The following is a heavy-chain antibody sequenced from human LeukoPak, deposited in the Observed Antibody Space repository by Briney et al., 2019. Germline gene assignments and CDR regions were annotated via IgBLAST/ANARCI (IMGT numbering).Heavy chain of an antibody. D-gene: IGHD2-15*01. CDR3: ASRRGYCSGGSCYSARPYRY. CDR2: INHSGST. V-gene: IGHV4-34*01. Sequence: SETLSLTCAVYGGSFSGYYWSWIRQPPGKGLEWIGEINHSGSTNCNPSLKSRVTISVDTSKNQFSLKLSSVTAADTAVYYCASRRGYCSGGSCYSARPYRYWGQGTLVTVSS. J-gene: IGHJ4*02. CDR1: GGSFSGYY.